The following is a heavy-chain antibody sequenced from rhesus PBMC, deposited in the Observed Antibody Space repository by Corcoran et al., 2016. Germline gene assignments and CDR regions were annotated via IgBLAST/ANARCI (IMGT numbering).Heavy chain of an antibody. CDR1: GFTFGDYG. Sequence: EVQLVESGGGLVQPGESLRLSCSASGFTFGDYGMHWVRQAPGKGFDWVSSITNTGDTVYYADSVKGRVTGSRDNAKNSLSLQMSSLRAEDTAVYYCTRYRGSWNFDYWGQGVLVTVSS. D-gene: IGHD6-25*01. J-gene: IGHJ4*01. CDR3: TRYRGSWNFDY. V-gene: IGHV3-183*02. CDR2: ITNTGDTV.